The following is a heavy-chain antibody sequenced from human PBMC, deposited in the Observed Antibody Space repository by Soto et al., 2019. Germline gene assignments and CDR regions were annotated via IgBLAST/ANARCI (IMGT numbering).Heavy chain of an antibody. CDR1: GFTFSSYG. Sequence: QVQLVESGGGVVQPGRSLRLSCAASGFTFSSYGMHWVRQAPGKGLEWVAVISYDGSNKYYADSVKGRFTISRDNSKNTLYLQMNSLRAEDTAVYYCAKDSVFRGGTYDILTGLFDYWGQGTLVTVSS. CDR2: ISYDGSNK. CDR3: AKDSVFRGGTYDILTGLFDY. D-gene: IGHD3-9*01. J-gene: IGHJ4*02. V-gene: IGHV3-30*18.